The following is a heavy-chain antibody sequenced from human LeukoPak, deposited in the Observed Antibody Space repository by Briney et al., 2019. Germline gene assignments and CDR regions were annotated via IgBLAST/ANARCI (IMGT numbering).Heavy chain of an antibody. D-gene: IGHD2-8*01. J-gene: IGHJ4*02. Sequence: SETLSLTCSDYGGDIRCYDWGWISQSPGKALEWIAYINSRGDTKYNPSLKSRVTISMDTPKNKFSLKVSSVTDADTALYFCARTTSNGSADYWGQGTQVTVS. CDR1: GGDIRCYD. CDR2: INSRGDT. V-gene: IGHV4-59*08. CDR3: ARTTSNGSADY.